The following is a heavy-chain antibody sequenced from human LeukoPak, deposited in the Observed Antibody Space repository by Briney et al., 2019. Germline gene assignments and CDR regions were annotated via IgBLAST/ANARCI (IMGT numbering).Heavy chain of an antibody. CDR3: ARGLTTLGY. D-gene: IGHD4-17*01. Sequence: GGSLRLSCAASGFIFSNYALHWVRQAPGTGLEWVAVISIDGSNKYYADSVKGRFTISRDNSKNTLYLQMNSLRAEDTAVYYCARGLTTLGYWGQGTLVTVSS. CDR2: ISIDGSNK. CDR1: GFIFSNYA. J-gene: IGHJ4*02. V-gene: IGHV3-30*14.